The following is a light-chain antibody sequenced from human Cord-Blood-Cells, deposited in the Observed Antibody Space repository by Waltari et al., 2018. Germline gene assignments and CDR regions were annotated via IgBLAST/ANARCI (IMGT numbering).Light chain of an antibody. CDR1: SSNIGSNY. CDR2: RHN. J-gene: IGLJ3*02. CDR3: AAWDDSLSGWV. V-gene: IGLV1-47*01. Sequence: QSVLTQPPSASGTPGQRVTISCSGSSSNIGSNYVYWYQQLPGTAPKLLIYRHNQRPSGVPDRFAGSTSGTSTPLAISGRRSEDESDYYCAAWDDSLSGWVFGGGTKLTVL.